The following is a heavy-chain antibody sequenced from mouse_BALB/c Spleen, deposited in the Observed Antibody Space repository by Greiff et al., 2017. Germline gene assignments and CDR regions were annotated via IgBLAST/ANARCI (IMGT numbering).Heavy chain of an antibody. J-gene: IGHJ4*01. CDR1: GYSITSDYA. D-gene: IGHD2-3*01. V-gene: IGHV3-2*02. CDR3: AWLLRDMDY. Sequence: EVHLVESGPGLVKPSQSLSLTCTVTGYSITSDYAWNWIRQFPGNKLEWMGYISYSGSTSYNPSLKSRISITRDTSKNQFFLQLNSVTTEDTATYYCAWLLRDMDYWGQGTSVTVSS. CDR2: ISYSGST.